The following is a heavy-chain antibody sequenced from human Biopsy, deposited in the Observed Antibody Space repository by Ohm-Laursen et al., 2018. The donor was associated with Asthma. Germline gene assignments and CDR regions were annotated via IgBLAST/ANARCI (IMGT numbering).Heavy chain of an antibody. J-gene: IGHJ4*02. D-gene: IGHD6-19*01. V-gene: IGHV3-30-3*01. Sequence: SLRLSCSALRFTYEMHWVRQAPGKGLEWVAVISYDGSSIYYADSVKGQFTISRDNSKNTLSLQMNSLTAEDTAVYYCAREGVAGTHIEDWGQETLVTVSS. CDR1: RFTYE. CDR3: AREGVAGTHIED. CDR2: ISYDGSSI.